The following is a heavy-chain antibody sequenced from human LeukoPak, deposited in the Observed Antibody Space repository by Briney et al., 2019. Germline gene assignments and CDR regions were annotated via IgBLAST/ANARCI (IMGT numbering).Heavy chain of an antibody. CDR3: ARVFRGAVTSNWFDP. CDR2: ISDSGST. D-gene: IGHD4-17*01. CDR1: GGSINGYY. Sequence: PSETLSPTCTVSGGSINGYYWTWIRQPPGKGLEWIGYISDSGSTNYNPSLKSRVTMSVDSSNTEFSLRLNSVTAADTAVYYCARVFRGAVTSNWFDPWGQGTLVTVSS. V-gene: IGHV4-59*01. J-gene: IGHJ5*02.